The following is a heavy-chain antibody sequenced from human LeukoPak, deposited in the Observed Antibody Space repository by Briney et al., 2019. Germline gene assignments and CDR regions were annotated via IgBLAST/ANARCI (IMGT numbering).Heavy chain of an antibody. CDR3: AKRQGPNSGSYDYFDP. Sequence: PETLSLTCTVSGGSISSYYWSWIRQPPGQGLEWIAYIHSSGYTNYNPSLKSRVTISVDTTKNQFSLKVTSVTAADTAVYYCAKRQGPNSGSYDYFDPWGQGTLVTVSS. D-gene: IGHD1-26*01. CDR2: IHSSGYT. CDR1: GGSISSYY. V-gene: IGHV4-4*09. J-gene: IGHJ5*02.